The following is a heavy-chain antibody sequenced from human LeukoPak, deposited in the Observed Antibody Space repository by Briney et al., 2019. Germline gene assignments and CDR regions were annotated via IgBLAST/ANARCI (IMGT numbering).Heavy chain of an antibody. V-gene: IGHV4-59*01. CDR1: GGSISTYY. J-gene: IGHJ3*02. CDR3: ARDGGFVGDLTDAFDI. D-gene: IGHD3-16*01. CDR2: IYYSGST. Sequence: SETLSLTCTVSGGSISTYYWTWIRQPPGKGLEWIGYIYYSGSTNYNPSLKSRVTISVDTSKNQFSLKLSSVTAADTAVYYCARDGGFVGDLTDAFDIWGQGTMVTVSS.